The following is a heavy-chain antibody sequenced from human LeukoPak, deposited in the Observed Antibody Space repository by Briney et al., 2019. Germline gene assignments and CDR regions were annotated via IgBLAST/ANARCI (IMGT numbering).Heavy chain of an antibody. CDR2: INPNSGGT. CDR1: GYTFTGYY. CDR3: ARSTAMDYYYYMDV. Sequence: GESLKISCKGSGYTFTGYYMHWVRQAPGQGLEWMGRINPNSGGTNYAQKFQGRVTMTRDTSISTAYMELSRLRSDDTAVYYCARSTAMDYYYYMDVWGKGTTVTVSS. D-gene: IGHD5-18*01. V-gene: IGHV1-2*06. J-gene: IGHJ6*03.